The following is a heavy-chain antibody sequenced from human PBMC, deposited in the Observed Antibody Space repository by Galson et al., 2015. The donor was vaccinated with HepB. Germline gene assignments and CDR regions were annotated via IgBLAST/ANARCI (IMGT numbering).Heavy chain of an antibody. CDR2: IWYDGSNK. V-gene: IGHV3-33*01. D-gene: IGHD6-13*01. CDR3: TRAVGAAGMGGNYFDY. Sequence: SLRLSCAACGFTFRSYGMHWVRQAPGKGLEWVALIWYDGSNKYYADSVKGRFTISRDNSKNKLYLQMNSLRAEDTAVYYCTRAVGAAGMGGNYFDYWGQGTLVTVSS. J-gene: IGHJ4*02. CDR1: GFTFRSYG.